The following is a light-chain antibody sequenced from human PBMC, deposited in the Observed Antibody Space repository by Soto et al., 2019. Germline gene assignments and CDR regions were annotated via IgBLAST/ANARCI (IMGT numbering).Light chain of an antibody. V-gene: IGKV1-5*03. CDR2: RAS. CDR1: HTISYW. CDR3: QHYRAYSPHT. Sequence: DIQLTQSPSTLSASVGDRVTITCRASHTISYWLAWYQHRPGKAPKLLIYRASTLETGVPSRFSGSGSGTDFTLTISSLQPDDSATYYCQHYRAYSPHTFGQGTKIEIK. J-gene: IGKJ2*01.